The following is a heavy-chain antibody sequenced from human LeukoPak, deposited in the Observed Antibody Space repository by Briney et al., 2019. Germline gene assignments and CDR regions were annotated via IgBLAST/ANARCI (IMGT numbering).Heavy chain of an antibody. D-gene: IGHD1-26*01. CDR1: VDSVSSNNAA. CDR3: ARRYSGNYYFDY. V-gene: IGHV6-1*01. Sequence: SQTLSLTCAISVDSVSSNNAAWNWIRQSPSRGLEWLGTTYYRSKWLYDYAISVKSRITISPDAFKNQFSLQLSSVTPEDTAIYYCARRYSGNYYFDYWGQGTQVTVSA. J-gene: IGHJ4*02. CDR2: TYYRSKWLY.